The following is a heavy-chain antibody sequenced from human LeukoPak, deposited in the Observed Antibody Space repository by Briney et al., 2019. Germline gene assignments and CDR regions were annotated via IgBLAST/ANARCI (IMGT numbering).Heavy chain of an antibody. D-gene: IGHD3-10*01. V-gene: IGHV3-23*01. CDR3: AKSGQGVRGVTPHFDY. CDR2: ISGSGGST. CDR1: GFTFSSYA. Sequence: GGSLRLSRAASGFTFSSYAMSWVRQAPGKGLEWVSAISGSGGSTYYADSVKGRFTISRDNSKNTLYLQMNSLRAEDTAVYYCAKSGQGVRGVTPHFDYWGQGTLVTVSS. J-gene: IGHJ4*02.